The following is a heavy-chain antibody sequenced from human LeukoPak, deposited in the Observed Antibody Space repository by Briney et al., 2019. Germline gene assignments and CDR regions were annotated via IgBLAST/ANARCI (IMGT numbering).Heavy chain of an antibody. CDR2: ISGSGGST. CDR1: GFTFSSYA. CDR3: AKGINMVRGVIIGYYYYYMDV. D-gene: IGHD3-10*01. J-gene: IGHJ6*03. V-gene: IGHV3-23*01. Sequence: GGSLRLSCAASGFTFSSYAMSWGRQAPGKGLEWVSAISGSGGSTYYADSVKGRFTISRDNSNNTLYLQMNSLRAEDTAVYYCAKGINMVRGVIIGYYYYYMDVWGKGTTVTVSS.